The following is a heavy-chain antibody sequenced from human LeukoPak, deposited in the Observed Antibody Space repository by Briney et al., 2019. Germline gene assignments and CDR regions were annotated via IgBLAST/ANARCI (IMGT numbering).Heavy chain of an antibody. CDR2: IIPIFGTA. J-gene: IGHJ4*02. V-gene: IGHV1-69*01. CDR1: GGTFSSYA. Sequence: SVKVSCKASGGTFSSYAISWVRQAPGQGLEWMGGIIPIFGTANYAQKFQGRVTITADESTSTAYMELSSLRSEDTAVYYCARGAVGGYSGYDPDREGYYFDYWGQGTLVTGSS. D-gene: IGHD5-12*01. CDR3: ARGAVGGYSGYDPDREGYYFDY.